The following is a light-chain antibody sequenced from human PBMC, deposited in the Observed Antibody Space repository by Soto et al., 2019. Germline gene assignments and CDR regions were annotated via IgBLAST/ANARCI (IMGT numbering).Light chain of an antibody. CDR1: ESVSSY. J-gene: IGKJ4*01. Sequence: EIVLTQSPATLSLSPGERATLSCRASESVSSYLACFQQKPGQAPRLLIYGASNRASGIPARFSGSGSGTEFILTISSLEPEDFAVYYCQQRSNWLGTFGGGTKVEIK. CDR2: GAS. V-gene: IGKV3-11*01. CDR3: QQRSNWLGT.